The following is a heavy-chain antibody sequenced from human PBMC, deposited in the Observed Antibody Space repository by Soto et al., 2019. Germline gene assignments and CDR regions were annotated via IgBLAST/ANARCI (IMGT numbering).Heavy chain of an antibody. J-gene: IGHJ4*02. CDR2: IYYSGST. CDR1: GGSISSGGYY. D-gene: IGHD3-9*01. V-gene: IGHV4-31*03. CDR3: ARTGDYDILTGYYFAWAYYFDY. Sequence: QVQLQESGPGLVKPSQTLSLTCTVSGGSISSGGYYWSWIRQHPGKGLEWIGYIYYSGSTYYNPCLKSRVTISVDTSKNQFSLKLSSVTAADTAVYYCARTGDYDILTGYYFAWAYYFDYWGQGTLVTVSS.